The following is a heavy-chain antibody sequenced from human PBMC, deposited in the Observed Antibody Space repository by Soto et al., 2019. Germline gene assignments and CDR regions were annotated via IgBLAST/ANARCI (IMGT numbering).Heavy chain of an antibody. J-gene: IGHJ6*02. V-gene: IGHV3-73*02. Sequence: EVQLVETGGGLVQPGGSLKLSCAASGFALSGSTMHWVRQASGKGLEWVGRIRIKGNTYATAYAASVRGRFTISRDVSKNTAFLEMDSLNPEDTAVYYCTRPIPASVYYYGMDVWGQGNTVTVSS. CDR3: TRPIPASVYYYGMDV. D-gene: IGHD2-2*01. CDR2: IRIKGNTYAT. CDR1: GFALSGST.